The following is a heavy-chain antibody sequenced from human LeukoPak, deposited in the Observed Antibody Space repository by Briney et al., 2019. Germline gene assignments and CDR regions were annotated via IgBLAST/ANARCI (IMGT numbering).Heavy chain of an antibody. CDR3: ARKGVLMVRGVIIPYYFDY. CDR1: GGSISSSSYY. J-gene: IGHJ4*02. CDR2: IYHSGST. V-gene: IGHV4-39*07. D-gene: IGHD3-10*01. Sequence: SETLSLTCTVSGGSISSSSYYWGWIRQPPGKGLEWIGEIYHSGSTNYNPSLKSRVTISVDKSKNQFSLKLSSVTAADTAVYYCARKGVLMVRGVIIPYYFDYWGQGTLVTVSS.